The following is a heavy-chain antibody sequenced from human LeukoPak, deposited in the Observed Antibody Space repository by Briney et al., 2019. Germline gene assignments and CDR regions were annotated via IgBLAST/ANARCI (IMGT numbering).Heavy chain of an antibody. CDR2: IYYSGST. CDR1: GGSISSGDYY. CDR3: AREIHGYSGYDQVRLFDY. V-gene: IGHV4-30-4*08. D-gene: IGHD5-12*01. J-gene: IGHJ4*02. Sequence: SETLSLTCTVSGGSISSGDYYWSWIRQPPGKCLEWIGYIYYSGSTYYNPSLKSRVTISVDTSKNQFSLKLSSVTAADTAVYYCAREIHGYSGYDQVRLFDYWGQGTLVTVSS.